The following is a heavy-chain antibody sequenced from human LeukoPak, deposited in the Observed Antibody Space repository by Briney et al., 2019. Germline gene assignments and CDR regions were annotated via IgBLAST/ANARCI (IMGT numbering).Heavy chain of an antibody. CDR2: IIPILGIA. J-gene: IGHJ4*02. D-gene: IGHD3-16*01. V-gene: IGHV1-69*02. Sequence: GASVKVSCKASGGTFSSYTISWVRQAPGQGLEWMGRIIPILGIANYAQKFQGRVTITADKSTSTAYMELSSLRSEDTAVYYCARDGGFNSPDYWGQGTLVTVSS. CDR1: GGTFSSYT. CDR3: ARDGGFNSPDY.